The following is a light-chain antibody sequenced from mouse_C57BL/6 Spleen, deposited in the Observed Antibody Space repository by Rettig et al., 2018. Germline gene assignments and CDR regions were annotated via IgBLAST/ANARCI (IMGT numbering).Light chain of an antibody. CDR1: QSVSND. J-gene: IGKJ5*01. CDR2: YAS. V-gene: IGKV6-32*01. CDR3: QQDYSSPLT. Sequence: AGDRVTITCKASQSVSNDAAWYQQKPGQSPKLLIYYASNRYTGVPDRFTGSGYGTDFTFTISTVQAEDLAVYFCQQDYSSPLTFGAGTKLELK.